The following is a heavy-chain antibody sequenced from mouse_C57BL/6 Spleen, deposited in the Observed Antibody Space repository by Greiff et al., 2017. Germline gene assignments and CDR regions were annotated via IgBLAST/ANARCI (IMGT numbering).Heavy chain of an antibody. Sequence: EVQLQQSGPELVKPGASVKISCKASGYTFTDYYMNWVKQSHGKSLEWIGDINPNNGGTSYNQKFKGKATLTVDKSSSTAYMELRSLTSEDSAVYYCARWNFQRYFDVWGTGTTLTVSS. CDR1: GYTFTDYY. CDR2: INPNNGGT. J-gene: IGHJ1*03. V-gene: IGHV1-26*01. CDR3: ARWNFQRYFDV.